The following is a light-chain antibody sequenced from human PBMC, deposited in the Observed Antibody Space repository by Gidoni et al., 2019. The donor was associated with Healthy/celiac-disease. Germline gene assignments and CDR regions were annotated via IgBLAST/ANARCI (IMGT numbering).Light chain of an antibody. V-gene: IGLV1-47*02. CDR1: SSNIGSNY. Sequence: QSVLTQPPSASGTPGQRVTISCSGSSSNIGSNYVYWYQQLPGTAPKLLIYSNNQRPSGVPDRFSGSKSGTSASLAISGLRSEDEADYYCAAWDDSLSGGVFGGGTKLTVX. CDR2: SNN. J-gene: IGLJ3*02. CDR3: AAWDDSLSGGV.